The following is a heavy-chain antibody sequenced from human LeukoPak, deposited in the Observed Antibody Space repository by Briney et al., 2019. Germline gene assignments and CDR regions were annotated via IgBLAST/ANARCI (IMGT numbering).Heavy chain of an antibody. Sequence: PGGSLRLSCAASGFTVSSIYMGWVRQAPEKGLEWVSVIYSGGTTYYADSVKGRFTISRDNSKNTLYLQMNSLRAEDTAVYYCARGSRSPSGTYHYYFDYWGQGTLVTVSS. D-gene: IGHD1-26*01. CDR3: ARGSRSPSGTYHYYFDY. CDR1: GFTVSSIY. V-gene: IGHV3-53*01. J-gene: IGHJ4*02. CDR2: IYSGGTT.